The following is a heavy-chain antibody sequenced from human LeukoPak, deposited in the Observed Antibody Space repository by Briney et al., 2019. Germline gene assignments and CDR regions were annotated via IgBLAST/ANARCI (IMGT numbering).Heavy chain of an antibody. CDR2: VYHRGTT. Sequence: SDTLSLTCTVSGYSITSGSYWGWIRQPPGKGLEWIANVYHRGTTYYNPSLKSRVTMSVDTSKNQFSLKLSSVTAADTAVYYCAREGVTHNWFDPWGQGTLVSVSS. D-gene: IGHD4-11*01. J-gene: IGHJ5*02. CDR3: AREGVTHNWFDP. V-gene: IGHV4-38-2*02. CDR1: GYSITSGSY.